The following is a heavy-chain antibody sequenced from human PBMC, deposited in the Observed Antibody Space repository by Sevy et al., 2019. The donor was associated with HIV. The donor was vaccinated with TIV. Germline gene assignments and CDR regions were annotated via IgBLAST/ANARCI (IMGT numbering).Heavy chain of an antibody. J-gene: IGHJ4*02. CDR1: GGTISRDG. CDR2: IISFFDMT. D-gene: IGHD6-19*01. CDR3: VRGGGSGWYYFDS. V-gene: IGHV1-69*13. Sequence: ASVKVSCKASGGTISRDGISWVRQAPGQGLEWMGGIISFFDMTNYAQKFQGRVTISADESTSTVYMELSSLRFEDKAVYYCVRGGGSGWYYFDSWGQGTLVTVSS.